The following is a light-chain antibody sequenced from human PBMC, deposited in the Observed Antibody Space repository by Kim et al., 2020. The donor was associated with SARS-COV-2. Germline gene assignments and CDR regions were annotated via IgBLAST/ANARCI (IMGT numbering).Light chain of an antibody. V-gene: IGLV3-21*04. CDR3: QVWDSSSDHRVV. J-gene: IGLJ2*01. CDR1: SIGSKS. Sequence: PGKTDRITCGGNSIGSKSVHWYQQKPGQAPVMVISYDSDRPSGIPERFSGSNSGNTATLTINRVETEDEADYYCQVWDSSSDHRVVFGGGTKLTVL. CDR2: YDS.